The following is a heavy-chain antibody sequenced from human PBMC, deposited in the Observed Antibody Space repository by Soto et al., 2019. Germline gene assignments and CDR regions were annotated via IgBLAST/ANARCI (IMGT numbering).Heavy chain of an antibody. Sequence: QVHLVQSGAEVKKPGASVKVSCKGSGYTFTSYGITWVRQAPGQGLEWMGWISAHNGNTNDAQKPQGIVTVTTDTSTSTAYMELRSLRSDDTAVYYWARGRYGDYWGQGALVTVSS. CDR1: GYTFTSYG. CDR2: ISAHNGNT. V-gene: IGHV1-18*01. D-gene: IGHD1-1*01. CDR3: ARGRYGDY. J-gene: IGHJ4*02.